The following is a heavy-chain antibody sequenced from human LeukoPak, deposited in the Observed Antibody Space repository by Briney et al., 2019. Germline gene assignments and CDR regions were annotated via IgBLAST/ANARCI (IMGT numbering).Heavy chain of an antibody. CDR2: ISASGGGA. CDR1: GFTFSNYA. J-gene: IGHJ4*02. Sequence: GGSLRLSCAAPGFTFSNYAVNWVRQAPGKGLEWVSTISASGGGAYYADSVKGRFTISRDNSKDTLSLQMNTLRAEDTAVYYCAKDVRRAEYCSATTCYTSSFDYWGQGTLVTVSS. V-gene: IGHV3-23*01. D-gene: IGHD2-2*02. CDR3: AKDVRRAEYCSATTCYTSSFDY.